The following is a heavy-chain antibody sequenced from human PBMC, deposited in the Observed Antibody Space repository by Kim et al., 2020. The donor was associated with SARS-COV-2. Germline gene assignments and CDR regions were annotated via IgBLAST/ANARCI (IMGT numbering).Heavy chain of an antibody. D-gene: IGHD6-13*01. J-gene: IGHJ4*02. CDR1: GFTFSSYS. V-gene: IGHV3-21*01. CDR2: ISSSSSYI. CDR3: ARDRMGSSSWDFDY. Sequence: GGSLRLSCAASGFTFSSYSMNWVRQAPGKGLEWVSSISSSSSYIYYADSVKGRFTISRDNAKNSLYLQMNSLRAEDAAVYYCARDRMGSSSWDFDYWGQGTLVTVSS.